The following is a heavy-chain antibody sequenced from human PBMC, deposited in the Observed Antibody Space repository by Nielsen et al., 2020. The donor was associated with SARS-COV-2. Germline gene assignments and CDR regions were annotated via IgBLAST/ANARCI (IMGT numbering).Heavy chain of an antibody. J-gene: IGHJ6*03. CDR3: ARVDPTLGLAHMDV. Sequence: SETLSLTCTVSGGSISSGDYYWSWIRQPPGKGLEWIGYIYYSGSTYYNPSLKSRVTISVDTSKKQLSLKLTSVTAADTAVYYCARVDPTLGLAHMDVWGKGITVTVSS. CDR2: IYYSGST. D-gene: IGHD3/OR15-3a*01. CDR1: GGSISSGDYY. V-gene: IGHV4-30-4*02.